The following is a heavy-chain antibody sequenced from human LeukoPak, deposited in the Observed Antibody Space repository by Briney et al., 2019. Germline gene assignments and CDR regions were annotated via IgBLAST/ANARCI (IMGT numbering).Heavy chain of an antibody. Sequence: ASVKVSCKASGGTFSSYAISWVRQAPGQGLEWMGRIIPIFGTANYAQKFQGRVTITTDESTSTAYMELSSLRSEDTAAYYCATPTRGDDAFDIWGQGTMVTVSS. D-gene: IGHD3-10*01. CDR3: ATPTRGDDAFDI. J-gene: IGHJ3*02. V-gene: IGHV1-69*05. CDR2: IIPIFGTA. CDR1: GGTFSSYA.